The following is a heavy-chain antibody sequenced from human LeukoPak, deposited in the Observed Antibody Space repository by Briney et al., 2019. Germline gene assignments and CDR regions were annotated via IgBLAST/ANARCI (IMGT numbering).Heavy chain of an antibody. J-gene: IGHJ4*02. D-gene: IGHD3-10*01. CDR1: GFTFSNAW. CDR2: IRSKTDGGTT. CDR3: STAYNSGPGTYYNLIED. V-gene: IGHV3-15*01. Sequence: GGSLRLSCAASGFTFSNAWMTWVRQAPGKGLEWVGRIRSKTDGGTTDYAAPVKGRFTLSRDDSKNTLYLQMNNLKTEDTAVYYCSTAYNSGPGTYYNLIEDWGQGTLVTVSS.